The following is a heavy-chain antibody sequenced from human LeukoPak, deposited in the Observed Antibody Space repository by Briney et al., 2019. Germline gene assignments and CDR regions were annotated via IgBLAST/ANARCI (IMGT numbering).Heavy chain of an antibody. J-gene: IGHJ4*02. CDR2: ISYDGSNK. CDR3: ARGYSYGYDFDY. D-gene: IGHD5-18*01. CDR1: GFTFSSYG. Sequence: GRSLRLSCAASGFTFSSYGMHWVRQAPGKGLEWVAVISYDGSNKYYADSVKGRFTISRDNSKNTLYLQMNSLRAEDTAVYYCARGYSYGYDFDYRGQGTLVTVSS. V-gene: IGHV3-30*03.